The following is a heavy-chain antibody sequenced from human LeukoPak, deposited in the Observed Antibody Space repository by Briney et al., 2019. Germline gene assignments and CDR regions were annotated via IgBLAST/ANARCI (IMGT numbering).Heavy chain of an antibody. CDR3: ASRGYDLFLGMDG. D-gene: IGHD3-3*01. CDR2: IYYSGSA. CDR1: GCSISSYY. V-gene: IGHV4-59*08. Sequence: AGTLSLTCTVSGCSISSYYWTWIRQPPGKGLEWVGYIYYSGSANYNPTLKSRVTISVATTKNQISLKMSSVTAADTAVYYCASRGYDLFLGMDGWGQGTTVTVSS. J-gene: IGHJ6*02.